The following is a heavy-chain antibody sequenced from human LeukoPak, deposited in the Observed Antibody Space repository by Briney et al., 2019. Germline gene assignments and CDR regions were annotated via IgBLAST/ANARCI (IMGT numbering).Heavy chain of an antibody. CDR3: ARHQSAAAGDY. CDR2: INHSGST. CDR1: GGSFSGYY. D-gene: IGHD6-13*01. J-gene: IGHJ4*02. V-gene: IGHV4-34*01. Sequence: PSETLSLTCAVYGGSFSGYYWSWIRQPPGKGLEWIGEINHSGSTNYNPSLKSRVTISVDTSKNQFSLKLSSVTAADTAVYYCARHQSAAAGDYWGQGTLVTVSS.